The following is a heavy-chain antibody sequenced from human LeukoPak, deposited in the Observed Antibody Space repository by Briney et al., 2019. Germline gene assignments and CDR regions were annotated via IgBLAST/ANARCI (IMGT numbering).Heavy chain of an antibody. CDR2: ISAHNGNT. D-gene: IGHD6-19*01. Sequence: VASVKVSCKASGYTFISYGISWVRQAPGQGLEWMGWISAHNGNTNYAQKFQGRVTMTTDTSTSTAYMELRSLRSDDTAAYYCARDKFGSGWYLDYWGQGTLVTVSS. CDR1: GYTFISYG. CDR3: ARDKFGSGWYLDY. V-gene: IGHV1-18*01. J-gene: IGHJ4*02.